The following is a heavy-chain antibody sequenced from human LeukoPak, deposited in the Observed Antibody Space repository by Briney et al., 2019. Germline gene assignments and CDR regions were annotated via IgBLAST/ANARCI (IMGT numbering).Heavy chain of an antibody. CDR3: ARRVVYGDYNEGLDP. CDR2: IKTDGSST. D-gene: IGHD4-17*01. Sequence: GGSLRLSCTASGFAFSNFWMHWVRQAPGKGLVWVSRIKTDGSSTNYADSVKGRFTISRDNAKNTLYLQMNSLRAEDTAVYYCARRVVYGDYNEGLDPWGQGTLVTVSS. CDR1: GFAFSNFW. J-gene: IGHJ5*02. V-gene: IGHV3-74*01.